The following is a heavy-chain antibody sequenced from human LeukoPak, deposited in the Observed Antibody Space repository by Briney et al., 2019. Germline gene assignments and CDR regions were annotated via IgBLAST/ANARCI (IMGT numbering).Heavy chain of an antibody. D-gene: IGHD2-15*01. CDR2: ISWNSGSI. J-gene: IGHJ5*02. CDR1: GFTFDDYA. Sequence: GGSLRLSCAASGFTFDDYAVHWVRQAPGKGLEWVSGISWNSGSIGYADSVKGRFTISRDNAKNSLYLQMNSLRAEDTALYYCAKGRYCSGGSCYSGFDPWGQGTLVTVSS. V-gene: IGHV3-9*01. CDR3: AKGRYCSGGSCYSGFDP.